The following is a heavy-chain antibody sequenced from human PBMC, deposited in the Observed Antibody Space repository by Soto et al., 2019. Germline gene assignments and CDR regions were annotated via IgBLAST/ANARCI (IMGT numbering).Heavy chain of an antibody. D-gene: IGHD3-3*01. Sequence: QVQLVQSGAEVKKPVSSVNVSCKTSGGTFGNSAVTWVRQAPGQGLEWLGGIVPMFGTANYAQKFQGRVTITADESTITAYMELSSLNTDDTAVYYCARDGDPQSAFWSGPLGGGRFDPWGQGTLVTVSS. CDR1: GGTFGNSA. V-gene: IGHV1-69*12. CDR2: IVPMFGTA. CDR3: ARDGDPQSAFWSGPLGGGRFDP. J-gene: IGHJ5*02.